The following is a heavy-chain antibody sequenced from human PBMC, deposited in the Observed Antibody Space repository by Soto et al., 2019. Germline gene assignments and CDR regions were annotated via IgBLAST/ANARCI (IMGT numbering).Heavy chain of an antibody. V-gene: IGHV3-23*01. CDR2: IRDRGST. CDR1: GFSFNNYA. D-gene: IGHD2-2*01. J-gene: IGHJ4*02. Sequence: EVQLLESGGGLVQPGGSLRLSCAASGFSFNNYAMNWVRQAPGQGXEWVSTIRDRGSTYYADSVKGRFTISRDNSKNTLYLQMKSLRAEDTAVYFCAKDVGGHYCTPTSCLYFFHSWGRGTLVTVSS. CDR3: AKDVGGHYCTPTSCLYFFHS.